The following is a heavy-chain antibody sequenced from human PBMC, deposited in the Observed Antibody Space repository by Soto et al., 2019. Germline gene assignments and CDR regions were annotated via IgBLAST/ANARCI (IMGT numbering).Heavy chain of an antibody. CDR1: GGSESSYRAC. J-gene: IGHJ6*02. D-gene: IGHD2-15*01. Sequence: SCGGSESSYRACRYWIRQTPSRGLQWLGRIYYRSKWFHDYAASVESRMAINPDTSRNQFSLQLNYVTPEDTAVYYCARVHCRAATCLDGLDFWGQGTTVTVSS. V-gene: IGHV6-1*01. CDR3: ARVHCRAATCLDGLDF. CDR2: IYYRSKWFH.